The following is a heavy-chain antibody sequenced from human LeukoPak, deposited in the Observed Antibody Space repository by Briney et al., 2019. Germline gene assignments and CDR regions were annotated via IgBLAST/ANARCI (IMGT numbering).Heavy chain of an antibody. CDR3: ARGIAAAGNFDY. Sequence: SETLSLTCTVSGGSISSYYWSWIRQPPGKGLEWIGYIYYSGSTNYNPSLKSRVTISVDTSKNQFSLKLSSVTAADTAVYYCARGIAAAGNFDYWGQGSLVTVSS. J-gene: IGHJ4*02. V-gene: IGHV4-59*01. CDR2: IYYSGST. D-gene: IGHD6-13*01. CDR1: GGSISSYY.